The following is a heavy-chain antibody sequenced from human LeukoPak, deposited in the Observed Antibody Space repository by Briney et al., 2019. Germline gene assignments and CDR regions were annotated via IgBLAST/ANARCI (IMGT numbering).Heavy chain of an antibody. V-gene: IGHV1-8*01. D-gene: IGHD5-12*01. CDR2: MNPNSGNT. Sequence: ASVKVSCTASGYTFTSYDINWVRQATGQGLEWMGWMNPNSGNTGYAQKFQGRVTMTRSTSISTAYMELSSLRSEDTAVYYCARVSGRRGYSGYSLGYWGQGTLVTVSS. J-gene: IGHJ4*02. CDR3: ARVSGRRGYSGYSLGY. CDR1: GYTFTSYD.